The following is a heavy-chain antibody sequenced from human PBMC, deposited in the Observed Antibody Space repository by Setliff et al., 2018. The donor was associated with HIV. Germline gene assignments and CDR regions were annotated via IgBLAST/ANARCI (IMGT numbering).Heavy chain of an antibody. CDR3: AKEDQRVTSVDY. Sequence: PGGSLRLSCAASAFTFRRYSMNWVRQAPGKGLEWVSSISSRSTYIYYAESVKGRFTISRDNAKNSLYLQMNSLRAEDTAVYYCAKEDQRVTSVDYWGQGTPVTVSS. D-gene: IGHD2-2*01. V-gene: IGHV3-21*01. J-gene: IGHJ4*02. CDR1: AFTFRRYS. CDR2: ISSRSTYI.